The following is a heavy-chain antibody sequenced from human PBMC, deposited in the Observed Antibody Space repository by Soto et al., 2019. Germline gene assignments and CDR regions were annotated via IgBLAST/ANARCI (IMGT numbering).Heavy chain of an antibody. V-gene: IGHV1-69*13. D-gene: IGHD1-26*01. CDR1: GGTFSSYA. J-gene: IGHJ4*02. CDR3: ARNRKIVGATHYFDY. Sequence: ASVKVSCKASGGTFSSYAISWVRQAPGQGLEWMGGIIPIFGTANYAQKFQGRVTITADESTSTAYMELSSLRSEDTAVYYCARNRKIVGATHYFDYWGQGTLVT. CDR2: IIPIFGTA.